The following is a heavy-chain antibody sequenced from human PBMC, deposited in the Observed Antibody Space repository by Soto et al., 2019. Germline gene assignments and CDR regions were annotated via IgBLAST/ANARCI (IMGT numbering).Heavy chain of an antibody. Sequence: QVQLVESGGGVVQPGRSLRLSCAASGFTFSSYGMHWVRQAPGKGLEWVAVIWYDGSNKYYADSVKGRFTISRDNSKNTLYLQMNSLRAEDTAVYYCARDRGCSSTSCSYHYYYYGMDVWGQGTTVTVSS. CDR3: ARDRGCSSTSCSYHYYYYGMDV. CDR1: GFTFSSYG. V-gene: IGHV3-33*01. CDR2: IWYDGSNK. D-gene: IGHD2-2*01. J-gene: IGHJ6*02.